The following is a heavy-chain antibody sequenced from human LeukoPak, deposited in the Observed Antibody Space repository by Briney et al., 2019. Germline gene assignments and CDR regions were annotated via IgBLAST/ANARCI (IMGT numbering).Heavy chain of an antibody. V-gene: IGHV3-7*01. D-gene: IGHD5-24*01. J-gene: IGHJ4*02. CDR1: GFTFSSSW. Sequence: GESLRLSCSASGFTFSSSWMSWVRQAPGRGLEWVANINQDGSEKYYVDSLKGRFTISRDNAKNSLYLQMNSLRAEDTAVYYCARGQEMATMNYWGQGTLVTVSS. CDR2: INQDGSEK. CDR3: ARGQEMATMNY.